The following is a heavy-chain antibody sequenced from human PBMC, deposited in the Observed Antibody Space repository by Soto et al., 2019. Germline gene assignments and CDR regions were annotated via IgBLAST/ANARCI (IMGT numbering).Heavy chain of an antibody. CDR1: GFTFSSYA. CDR3: ARDYKPIVVTNNWFDP. J-gene: IGHJ5*02. Sequence: GGSLRLSCAASGFTFSSYAMHWVRQAPGKGLEWVAVISYDGSNKYYADSVKGRFTISRDNSKNTLYLQMNSLRAEDTAVYYCARDYKPIVVTNNWFDPWGQGTLVTVSS. D-gene: IGHD3-22*01. CDR2: ISYDGSNK. V-gene: IGHV3-30-3*01.